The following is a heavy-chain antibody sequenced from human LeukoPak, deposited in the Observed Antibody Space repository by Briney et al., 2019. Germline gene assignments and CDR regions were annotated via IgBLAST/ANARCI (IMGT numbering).Heavy chain of an antibody. D-gene: IGHD1-26*01. J-gene: IGHJ4*02. CDR2: IKQDGSEK. CDR1: GFTFSSYW. CDR3: ARVEWELPGPFDY. Sequence: GGSLRLSCAASGFTFSSYWMSWVRQAPGKGLEWVANIKQDGSEKYYVDPVKGRFTISRDNAKNSLYLQMNSLRAEDTAVYYCARVEWELPGPFDYWGQGTLVTVSS. V-gene: IGHV3-7*03.